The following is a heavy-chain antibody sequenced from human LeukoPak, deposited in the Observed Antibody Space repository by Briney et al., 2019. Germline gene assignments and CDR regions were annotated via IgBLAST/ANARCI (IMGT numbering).Heavy chain of an antibody. J-gene: IGHJ4*02. D-gene: IGHD6-13*01. CDR3: ARDRLGGYSSSWYVREEAFDY. V-gene: IGHV1-18*01. CDR2: ISVYNGNT. Sequence: GASVKVSCKASGYTFTSSGISWVRQAPGQGLEWMAWISVYNGNTNYAQKIQGRVTTTTDTSTSTAYMELRSLRSDDTAVYYCARDRLGGYSSSWYVREEAFDYWGQGTLVTVSS. CDR1: GYTFTSSG.